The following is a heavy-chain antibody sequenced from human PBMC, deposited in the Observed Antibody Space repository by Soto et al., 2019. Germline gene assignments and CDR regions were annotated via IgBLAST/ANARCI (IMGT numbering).Heavy chain of an antibody. CDR1: GFTFNNYA. Sequence: EGSLRLSCAASGFTFNNYAMNWVRQAPGKGLEWVATISGTGGSTYYADSVKGRFTISRDNSKNTLYLQMNSLRVEDTAVYYCAKDRLGGNFDYWGQGTQVTVSS. J-gene: IGHJ4*02. V-gene: IGHV3-23*01. CDR2: ISGTGGST. CDR3: AKDRLGGNFDY.